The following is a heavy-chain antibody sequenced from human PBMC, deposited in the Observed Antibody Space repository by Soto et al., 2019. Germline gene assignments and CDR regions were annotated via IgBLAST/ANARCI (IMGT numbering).Heavy chain of an antibody. CDR1: GYTFTSYG. J-gene: IGHJ5*02. V-gene: IGHV1-18*04. Sequence: QVQLVQSGAEVKKPGASVKVSCKASGYTFTSYGISWVRQAPGQGLEWMGWISAYNGNTNYAQKFQGRVTMTRDTSISTAYMELSRLRSDDTAVYYCARESVVVAATPWFDPWGQGTLVTVSS. D-gene: IGHD2-15*01. CDR2: ISAYNGNT. CDR3: ARESVVVAATPWFDP.